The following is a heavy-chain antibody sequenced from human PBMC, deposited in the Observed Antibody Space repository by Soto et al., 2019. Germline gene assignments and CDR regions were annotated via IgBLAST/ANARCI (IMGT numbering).Heavy chain of an antibody. Sequence: GASVKGSCKASGYTFSRYYMHWVRQAPGQGLEWMGIINPGGVITTYAQKFQGRVTMTMDTSTSTVYMELNGLRSDDTAVYYCTRDSYEDYYFDYWGQGTQVTVSS. J-gene: IGHJ4*02. V-gene: IGHV1-46*01. CDR1: GYTFSRYY. CDR3: TRDSYEDYYFDY. D-gene: IGHD4-17*01. CDR2: INPGGVIT.